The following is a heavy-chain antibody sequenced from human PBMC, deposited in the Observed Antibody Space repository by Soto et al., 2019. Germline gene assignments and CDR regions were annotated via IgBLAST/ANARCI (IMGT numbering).Heavy chain of an antibody. CDR1: GGSFSGYY. Sequence: SETLSLTCAVYGGSFSGYYWSWIRQPPGKGLEWIGEINHSGSTNYNPSLKSRVTISVDTSKNQFSLKLSSVTAADTAVYYCARDRRLITMFRGVSLWFDPWGQGTLVTVSS. J-gene: IGHJ5*02. D-gene: IGHD3-10*01. CDR2: INHSGST. CDR3: ARDRRLITMFRGVSLWFDP. V-gene: IGHV4-34*01.